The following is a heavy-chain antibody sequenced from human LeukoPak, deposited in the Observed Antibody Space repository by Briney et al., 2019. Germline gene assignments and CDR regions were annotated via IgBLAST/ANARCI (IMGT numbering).Heavy chain of an antibody. CDR3: AKQLGYCSDGSCYFPY. CDR2: ISNNGGYT. Sequence: PGGSLRLSCAASGFTFSSYWMSWVRQAPGKGLEWVSAISNNGGYTYYADSVQGRFTISRDNSKSTLCLQMNSLRAEDTAVYYCAKQLGYCSDGSCYFPYWGQGPLVTVSS. CDR1: GFTFSSYW. V-gene: IGHV3-23*01. J-gene: IGHJ4*02. D-gene: IGHD2-15*01.